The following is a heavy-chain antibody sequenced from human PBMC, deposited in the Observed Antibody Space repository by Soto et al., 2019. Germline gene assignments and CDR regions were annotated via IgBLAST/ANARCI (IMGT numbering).Heavy chain of an antibody. CDR1: GGSVSSGSYY. D-gene: IGHD1-26*01. CDR2: IYYSGST. Sequence: SETLSLTCTVSGGSVSSGSYYWSWIRQPPGKGLEWIGYIYYSGSTNYNPSLKSRVTISVDTSKNQFSLKLSSVTAADTAVYYCARKSWEGRYMHYYYGMDVWGQGTTVTVSS. V-gene: IGHV4-61*01. CDR3: ARKSWEGRYMHYYYGMDV. J-gene: IGHJ6*02.